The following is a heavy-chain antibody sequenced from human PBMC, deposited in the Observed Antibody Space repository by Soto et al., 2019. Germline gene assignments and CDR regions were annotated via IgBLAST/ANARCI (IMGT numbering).Heavy chain of an antibody. J-gene: IGHJ6*02. Sequence: SETLSLTCTVSGGSISSGGYYWSWIRQPPGKGLEWIGYIYYSGSTNYNPSLKSRVTISVDTSKNQFSLKLSSVTAADTAVYYCARDTGYSYGNYYGMDVWGQGTTVTVSS. D-gene: IGHD5-18*01. CDR1: GGSISSGGYY. CDR2: IYYSGST. CDR3: ARDTGYSYGNYYGMDV. V-gene: IGHV4-61*08.